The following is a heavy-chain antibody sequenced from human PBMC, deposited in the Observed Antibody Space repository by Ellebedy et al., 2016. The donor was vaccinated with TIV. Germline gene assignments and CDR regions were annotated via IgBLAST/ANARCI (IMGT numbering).Heavy chain of an antibody. V-gene: IGHV3-23*01. Sequence: GESLKISCAASGFTFSSYAMSWVRQAPGKGLEWVSAISGSGGSTYYADSVKGRFTISRDNSKNTLYLQMNSLRAEDTAVYYCANSLGSQGYWGQGTLVTVSS. J-gene: IGHJ4*02. D-gene: IGHD3-10*01. CDR3: ANSLGSQGY. CDR2: ISGSGGST. CDR1: GFTFSSYA.